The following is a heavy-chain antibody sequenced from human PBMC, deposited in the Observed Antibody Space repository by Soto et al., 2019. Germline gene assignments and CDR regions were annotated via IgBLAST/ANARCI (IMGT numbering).Heavy chain of an antibody. CDR1: GATFSSYA. CDR3: ARSQGSSTSLEVYYYYYYGMDV. D-gene: IGHD2-2*01. V-gene: IGHV1-69*01. CDR2: SIPLSGTA. J-gene: IGHJ6*02. Sequence: QVQLVQSGAEAKKPGSSVKVSCKASGATFSSYAISWVRQAPGQGLEWMGGSIPLSGTANYAQKCQGRDTITADESTSTAYMELSSLRAEDTAEYDCARSQGSSTSLEVYYYYYYGMDVWGQGTTVTVS.